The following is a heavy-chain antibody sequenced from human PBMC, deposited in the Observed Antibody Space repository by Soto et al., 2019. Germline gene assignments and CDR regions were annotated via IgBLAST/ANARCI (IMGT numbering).Heavy chain of an antibody. D-gene: IGHD3-10*01. CDR1: GFTFNNYA. CDR2: ISGSGENT. Sequence: EVQLLESGGGLVQPGGSRRISCTASGFTFNNYAMAWVRHAPGKGLEWVSGISGSGENTNYADSVKGRFTISRDNSKNTLYLQMKRLIAEDTALYYCAKDYGVRGIMTNLFDSWGQGTLVTVSS. J-gene: IGHJ4*02. V-gene: IGHV3-23*01. CDR3: AKDYGVRGIMTNLFDS.